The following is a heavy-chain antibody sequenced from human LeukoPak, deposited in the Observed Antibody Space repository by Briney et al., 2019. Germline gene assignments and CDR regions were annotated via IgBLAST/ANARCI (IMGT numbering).Heavy chain of an antibody. CDR2: IRGSGDST. CDR1: GFTFSSYA. J-gene: IGHJ4*02. V-gene: IGHV3-23*01. Sequence: GGSLRLSCAASGFTFSSYAMSWVRQAPGKGLQWVSSIRGSGDSTYYADSVKGRFTISRDNSNNTLYLQMNSLRAEDTAVYYCAILIAVAGPATFYWGRGTLVTVSS. CDR3: AILIAVAGPATFY. D-gene: IGHD6-19*01.